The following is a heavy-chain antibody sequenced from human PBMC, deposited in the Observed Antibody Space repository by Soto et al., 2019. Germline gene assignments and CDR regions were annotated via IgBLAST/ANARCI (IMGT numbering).Heavy chain of an antibody. CDR1: GGTFSSYA. D-gene: IGHD4-17*01. CDR2: IIPIFGTA. J-gene: IGHJ5*02. V-gene: IGHV1-69*01. Sequence: QVQLVQSGAEVKKPGSSVKVSCKASGGTFSSYAISWVRQAPGQGLEWMGGIIPIFGTANYAQKFQGRVTITADESTSTAYMELSSLRSEDTAVYYCVRDQNYGDYPETWNWFDPWGQGTLVTVSS. CDR3: VRDQNYGDYPETWNWFDP.